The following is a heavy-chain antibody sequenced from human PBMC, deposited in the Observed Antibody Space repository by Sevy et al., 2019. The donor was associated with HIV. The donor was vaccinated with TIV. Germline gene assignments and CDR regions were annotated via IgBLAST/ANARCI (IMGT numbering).Heavy chain of an antibody. J-gene: IGHJ5*02. Sequence: ASVKVSCKASGYTFTTYGITWVRQAPGQGLEWMGWISTHNSITNYAQKFQGRVTMTTDTSTSTAYMELRSLRSDDTAVYYCARSTQVAGRSNWFDPWGQGTLVTVSS. CDR3: ARSTQVAGRSNWFDP. CDR1: GYTFTTYG. D-gene: IGHD6-19*01. V-gene: IGHV1-18*01. CDR2: ISTHNSIT.